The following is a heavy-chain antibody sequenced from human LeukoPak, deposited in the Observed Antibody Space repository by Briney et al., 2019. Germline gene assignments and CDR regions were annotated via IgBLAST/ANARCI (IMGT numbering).Heavy chain of an antibody. CDR1: GGTFISYA. D-gene: IGHD5-24*01. V-gene: IGHV1-69*04. J-gene: IGHJ4*02. CDR3: ARDASRDGYNFGY. CDR2: IIPILGIA. Sequence: SVKVSCKASGGTFISYAISWVRQAPGQGVEWTGTIIPILGIANYAQKFQGRVTITADKSTSTAYMELSSLRSEDTAVYYCARDASRDGYNFGYWGQGTLVTVSS.